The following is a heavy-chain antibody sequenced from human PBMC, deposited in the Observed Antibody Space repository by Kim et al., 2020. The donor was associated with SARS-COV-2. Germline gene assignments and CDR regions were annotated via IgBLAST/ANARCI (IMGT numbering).Heavy chain of an antibody. CDR3: ARELGDCSGGSCYSLGFDP. J-gene: IGHJ5*02. Sequence: SETLSLTCTVSGGSINSGGYYWSWIRQHPGKGLEWIGYIYYSGSTYYNPSLKSRVTISVDTSKNQFSLKLSSVTAADTAVYYCARELGDCSGGSCYSLGFDPWGQGTLVTVSS. CDR1: GGSINSGGYY. V-gene: IGHV4-31*03. CDR2: IYYSGST. D-gene: IGHD2-15*01.